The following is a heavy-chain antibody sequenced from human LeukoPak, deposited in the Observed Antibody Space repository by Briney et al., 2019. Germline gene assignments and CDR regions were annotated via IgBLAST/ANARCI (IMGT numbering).Heavy chain of an antibody. V-gene: IGHV3-30*04. CDR2: IAYEGSSK. J-gene: IGHJ5*02. CDR3: ASPKRGDAILPDH. D-gene: IGHD3-10*01. CDR1: GLTFSNYA. Sequence: PGGSLILSCVASGLTFSNYAMHWVRQAPGKGLEWVAVIAYEGSSKYYADSVKGRFTISRDNSKNTLHLQMDSLRDEDTAVYYCASPKRGDAILPDHWGQGTLVTVSS.